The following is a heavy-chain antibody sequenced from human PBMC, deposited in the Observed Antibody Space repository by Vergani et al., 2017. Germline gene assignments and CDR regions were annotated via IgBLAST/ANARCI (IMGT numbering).Heavy chain of an antibody. Sequence: QVQLQESGPGLVKPSETLTLTCDVSDASIMTNPYWGWFRQSPGKGLEWIGCIHHSGDTHYNSSLKSRVSISIVSSSKFSLSLTSVTAADTALYHCARHGGSGNYYHLFDSWGQGTLVIVSS. CDR2: IHHSGDT. D-gene: IGHD3-3*01. J-gene: IGHJ4*02. CDR3: ARHGGSGNYYHLFDS. CDR1: DASIMTNPY. V-gene: IGHV4-38-2*01.